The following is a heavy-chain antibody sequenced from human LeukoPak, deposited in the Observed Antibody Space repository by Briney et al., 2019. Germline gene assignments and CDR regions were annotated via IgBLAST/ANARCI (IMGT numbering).Heavy chain of an antibody. CDR2: IYYSGNT. J-gene: IGHJ6*04. V-gene: IGHV4-30-4*01. D-gene: IGHD4-17*01. CDR1: GGYISSGDYY. CDR3: ARDPPAYGDYSRGYGMDV. Sequence: PSETLSLTCTVSGGYISSGDYYWSRIRQPPGKGLEWIGYIYYSGNTYYNPSLKSRITISIDTSKNQFSLKLSSVTAADTAVYFCARDPPAYGDYSRGYGMDVWGGGTTVIVSS.